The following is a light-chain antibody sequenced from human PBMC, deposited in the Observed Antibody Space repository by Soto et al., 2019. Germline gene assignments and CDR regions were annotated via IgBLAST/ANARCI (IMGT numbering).Light chain of an antibody. CDR2: GVS. V-gene: IGLV2-14*01. J-gene: IGLJ3*02. Sequence: QSALTQPASVSGSPGQSITISCTGTPSDIGNYNYVSWYQQHPGKAPKLIIYGVSNRPSGVSNRFSASKSGNAASPTISGLQAEDEADYYCSSYTAYTTLWVFGGGTKLTVL. CDR3: SSYTAYTTLWV. CDR1: PSDIGNYNY.